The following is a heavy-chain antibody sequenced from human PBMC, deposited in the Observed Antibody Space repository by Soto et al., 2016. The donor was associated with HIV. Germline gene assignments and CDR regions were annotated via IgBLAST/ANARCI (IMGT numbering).Heavy chain of an antibody. V-gene: IGHV3-23*01. D-gene: IGHD1-26*01. CDR3: AKGRGSYYEAFDI. CDR2: ISGSGGST. CDR1: GFTFSSYA. J-gene: IGHJ3*02. Sequence: EVQLLESGGGLVQPEGSLRLSCAASGFTFSSYAMSWVRQAPGKGLEWVSAISGSGGSTYYADSVKGRFTISRDNSKNTLYLQMNSLRAEDTAVYYCAKGRGSYYEAFDIWGQGTMVTVSS.